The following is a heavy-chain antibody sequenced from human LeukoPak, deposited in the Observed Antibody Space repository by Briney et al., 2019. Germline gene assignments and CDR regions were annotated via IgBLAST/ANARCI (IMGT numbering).Heavy chain of an antibody. D-gene: IGHD5-18*01. CDR1: GFNFNSYA. Sequence: PGGSLRLSCAVSGFNFNSYAMTWVRQAPGKGLEWISSMSSGGTYIYYADSVRGRFTISRDNTKNSLYLLMNDLRVEDTALYYCARDRPTGASRVFVIQWGQGTPVTVSS. CDR2: MSSGGTYI. CDR3: ARDRPTGASRVFVIQ. V-gene: IGHV3-21*06. J-gene: IGHJ4*02.